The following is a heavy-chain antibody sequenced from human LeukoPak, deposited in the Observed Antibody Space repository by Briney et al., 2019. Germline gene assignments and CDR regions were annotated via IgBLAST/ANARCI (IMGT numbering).Heavy chain of an antibody. CDR2: IYHSGST. CDR1: GFTFSSYAM. J-gene: IGHJ3*02. CDR3: ARYSSGDAFDI. Sequence: GSLRLSCAASGFTFSSYAMSWVRQPPGKGLEWIGEIYHSGSTNYNPSLKSRVTISVDKSRNQFSLKLSSVTAADTAVYYCARYSSGDAFDIWGQGTMVTVSS. D-gene: IGHD6-25*01. V-gene: IGHV4-4*02.